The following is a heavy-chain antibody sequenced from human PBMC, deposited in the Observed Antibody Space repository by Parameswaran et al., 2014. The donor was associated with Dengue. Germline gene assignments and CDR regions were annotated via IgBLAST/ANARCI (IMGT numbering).Heavy chain of an antibody. D-gene: IGHD1-1*01. J-gene: IGHJ3*02. CDR3: ARDLEGYLGGAFDI. CDR2: ISSSSSYI. Sequence: VRQMPGKGLEWVSSISSSSSYIYYADSVKGRFTISRDNAKNSLYLQMNSLRAEDTAVYYCARDLEGYLGGAFDIWGQGTMVTVSS. V-gene: IGHV3-21*01.